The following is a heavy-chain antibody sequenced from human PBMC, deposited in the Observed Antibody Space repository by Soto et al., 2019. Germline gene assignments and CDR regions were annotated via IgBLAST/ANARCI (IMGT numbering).Heavy chain of an antibody. Sequence: QVQLVQSGAEVKKPGSSVKVSCKASGGTFSSYTISWVQQAPGQGLEWMGRIIPILGIANNAQKFQGRVTITADKSTSTAYMKLSSLRSEDTAVYYCARREGGGGDYWGQGTLVTVSS. CDR3: ARREGGGGDY. CDR2: IIPILGIA. D-gene: IGHD1-26*01. CDR1: GGTFSSYT. J-gene: IGHJ4*02. V-gene: IGHV1-69*02.